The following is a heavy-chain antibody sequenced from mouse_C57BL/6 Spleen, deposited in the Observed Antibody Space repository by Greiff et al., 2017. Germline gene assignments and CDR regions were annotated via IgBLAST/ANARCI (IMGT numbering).Heavy chain of an antibody. V-gene: IGHV1-26*01. CDR3: ASRDYLDY. Sequence: EVQLQQSGPELVKPGASVKISCKASGYTFTDYYMNWVKQSHGKSLEWIGDINPNNGGTSYNQKFKGKATLTVDKSSSTAYMELRSLTSEDSAVYYCASRDYLDYWGQGTTLTVSS. D-gene: IGHD1-1*02. J-gene: IGHJ2*01. CDR1: GYTFTDYY. CDR2: INPNNGGT.